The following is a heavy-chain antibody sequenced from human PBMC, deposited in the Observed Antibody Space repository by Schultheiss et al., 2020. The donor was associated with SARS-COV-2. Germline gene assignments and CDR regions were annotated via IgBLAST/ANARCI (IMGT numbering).Heavy chain of an antibody. CDR2: ISSSGSTI. CDR1: GFTFSSYE. D-gene: IGHD4/OR15-4a*01. V-gene: IGHV3-48*03. J-gene: IGHJ4*02. Sequence: GGSLRLSCAASGFTFSSYEMIWVRQAPGKGLEWVSYISSSGSTIYYADSVKGRFTISRDNAKNSLYLQMNSLRAEDTAVYYCARDGALYYFDYWGQGTLVTVSS. CDR3: ARDGALYYFDY.